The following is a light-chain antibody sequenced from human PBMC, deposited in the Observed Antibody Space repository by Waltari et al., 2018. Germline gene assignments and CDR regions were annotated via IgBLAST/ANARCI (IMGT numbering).Light chain of an antibody. CDR3: QQSYTPLT. CDR1: QSISTY. J-gene: IGKJ4*01. CDR2: AAS. V-gene: IGKV1-39*01. Sequence: DFQMNQSPSSLSASVGDRVTITCRASQSISTYLNWYQQKPGKAPNLRIYAASSLQRGVRTRYIGSGTGTDFTVTISSLQPEDFAAYYCQQSYTPLTLGGGTKVDIK.